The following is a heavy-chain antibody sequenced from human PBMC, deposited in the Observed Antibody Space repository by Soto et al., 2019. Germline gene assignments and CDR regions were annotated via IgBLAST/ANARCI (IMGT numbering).Heavy chain of an antibody. Sequence: GGSLRLSCAASGFTFSGYWMHWVRQAPGKGLVWVSRINSDVSSTSYADSVKGRFTISRDNARNTLYLQMNSLRAEDTAVYYSARRAFFGFFPPVGMDVWGQGPTAPVS. D-gene: IGHD3-3*01. CDR1: GFTFSGYW. J-gene: IGHJ6*02. CDR3: ARRAFFGFFPPVGMDV. V-gene: IGHV3-74*01. CDR2: INSDVSST.